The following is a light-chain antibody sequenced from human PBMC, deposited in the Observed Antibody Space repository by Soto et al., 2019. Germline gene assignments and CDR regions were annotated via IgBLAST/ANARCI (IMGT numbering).Light chain of an antibody. CDR2: HAS. CDR1: QSVSNNY. V-gene: IGKV1-5*01. Sequence: TQSPGTLSLSPAERATLSCRASQSVSNNYLAWYKQKPGTAPKLLIYHASTLESGVPSRFSGSGSGTEFTLTISSLQPDDFATYYCQQYNSYSFGQGTKVDIK. CDR3: QQYNSYS. J-gene: IGKJ1*01.